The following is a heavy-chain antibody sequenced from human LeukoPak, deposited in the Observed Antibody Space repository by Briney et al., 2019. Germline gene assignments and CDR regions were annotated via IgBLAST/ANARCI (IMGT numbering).Heavy chain of an antibody. Sequence: GGSLRLSCAASGFTFSSYWMSWVRQAPGKGLEWVSAISGSGGSTYYADSVKGRFTISRDNSKNTLYLQMNSLRAEDTAVYYCATRIGESLPYYFDYWGQGTLVTVSS. CDR3: ATRIGESLPYYFDY. J-gene: IGHJ4*02. V-gene: IGHV3-23*01. CDR2: ISGSGGST. D-gene: IGHD3-10*01. CDR1: GFTFSSYW.